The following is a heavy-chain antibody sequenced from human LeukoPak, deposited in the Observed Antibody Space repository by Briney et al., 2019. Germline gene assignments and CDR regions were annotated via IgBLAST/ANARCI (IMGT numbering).Heavy chain of an antibody. D-gene: IGHD3-3*01. Sequence: SGGSLRLSCTTSGFTFGSYYMHWVRQAPGKGLEWVAVVHDDGDTKYYVDSVKGRFTISRDNSKNTLYLQMSTLRDEDTAIYYCATGSGHYYDRWGQGTLVTVSS. CDR1: GFTFGSYY. CDR3: ATGSGHYYDR. CDR2: VHDDGDTK. V-gene: IGHV3-30*02. J-gene: IGHJ4*02.